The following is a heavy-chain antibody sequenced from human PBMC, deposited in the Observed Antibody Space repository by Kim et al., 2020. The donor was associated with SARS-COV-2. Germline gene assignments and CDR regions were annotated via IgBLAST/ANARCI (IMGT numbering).Heavy chain of an antibody. V-gene: IGHV5-51*01. CDR2: INPADSDT. CDR1: GYIFTTYW. CDR3: ARGWDNQF. D-gene: IGHD6-19*01. J-gene: IGHJ4*02. Sequence: GESLKISCKISGYIFTTYWVAWVRQMPGKGLEWMGIINPADSDTRYSPSFQGQVTIYVDKSITTAYVQWSSLKASDSAIYYCARGWDNQFWGQGTLVTVSS.